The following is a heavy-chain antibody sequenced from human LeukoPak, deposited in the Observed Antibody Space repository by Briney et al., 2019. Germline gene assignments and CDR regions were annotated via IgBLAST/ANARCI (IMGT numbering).Heavy chain of an antibody. D-gene: IGHD5-18*01. CDR3: ARRVYSATLVPPFDY. J-gene: IGHJ4*02. CDR2: IYPGDSDT. CDR1: GYSFTSYW. Sequence: GESLKISCKGSGYSFTSYWIGWVRQMPGKGLEWMGIIYPGDSDTRYSPSFQGQVTISADKSISTAYLQWSSLKASDTAMYYCARRVYSATLVPPFDYWGQGTLVTVSS. V-gene: IGHV5-51*01.